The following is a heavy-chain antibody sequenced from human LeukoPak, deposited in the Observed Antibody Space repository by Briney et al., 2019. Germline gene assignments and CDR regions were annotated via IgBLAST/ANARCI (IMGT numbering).Heavy chain of an antibody. Sequence: GASVKVSCKASGGTFSSYAISWVRQAPGQGLEWMGRIIPILGIANYAQKFQGRVTITADKSTSTAYMELSSLRSEDTAVYYCAREVEMATIFRDEDEYYFDYWGQGTLVTVSS. J-gene: IGHJ4*02. CDR1: GGTFSSYA. CDR2: IIPILGIA. D-gene: IGHD5-24*01. V-gene: IGHV1-69*04. CDR3: AREVEMATIFRDEDEYYFDY.